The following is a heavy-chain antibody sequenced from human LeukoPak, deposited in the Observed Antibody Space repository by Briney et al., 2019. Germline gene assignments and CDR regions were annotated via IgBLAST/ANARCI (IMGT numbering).Heavy chain of an antibody. D-gene: IGHD1-1*01. CDR3: ATAPPVPYYFDY. CDR1: GFTFSTYA. V-gene: IGHV3-23*01. J-gene: IGHJ4*02. Sequence: GGSLRLSCAASGFTFSTYAMTWVRQAPGKGLEWVSAISGSGSSTYYADSVKGRFTISRDNSKNTLYLQMNNLRAEDTAVYYCATAPPVPYYFDYWGQGTLVTVSS. CDR2: ISGSGSST.